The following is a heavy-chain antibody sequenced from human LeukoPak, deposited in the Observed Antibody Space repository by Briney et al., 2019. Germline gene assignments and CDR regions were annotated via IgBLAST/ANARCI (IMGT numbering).Heavy chain of an antibody. CDR3: ARDSGFSGTQRGEY. CDR2: IKQDGSEK. CDR1: GFTFSSYW. V-gene: IGHV3-7*01. Sequence: GGSLRLSCAASGFTFSSYWMSWVRQAPGKGLEWVANIKQDGSEKYYVDSVKGRFTISRDNSKNTLHLQMNSLRAEDTAVYYCARDSGFSGTQRGEYWGQGTLVTVSS. D-gene: IGHD3/OR15-3a*01. J-gene: IGHJ4*02.